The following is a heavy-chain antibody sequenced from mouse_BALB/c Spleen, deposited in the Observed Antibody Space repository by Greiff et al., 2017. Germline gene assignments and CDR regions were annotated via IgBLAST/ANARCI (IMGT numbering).Heavy chain of an antibody. J-gene: IGHJ4*01. CDR2: ISDGGSYT. V-gene: IGHV5-4*02. D-gene: IGHD1-1*01. CDR3: ARARYYGSSYDAMDY. Sequence: EVKLMESGGGLVKPGGSLKLSCAASGFTFSDYYMYWVRQTPEKRLEWVATISDGGSYTYYPDSVKGRFTISRDNAKNNLYLQMSSLKSEDTAMYYCARARYYGSSYDAMDYWGQGTSVTVSS. CDR1: GFTFSDYY.